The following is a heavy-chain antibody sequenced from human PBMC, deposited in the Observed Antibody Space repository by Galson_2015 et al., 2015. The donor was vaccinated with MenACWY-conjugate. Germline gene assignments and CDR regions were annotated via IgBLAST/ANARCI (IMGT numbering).Heavy chain of an antibody. Sequence: SLRLSCAASEFTFSGSAIHWVRQASGKGLEWVGRIRSKADSYATGYAASVTGRFTISRDDSKNTAYLQMNSLKTEDTAVYYCAMTTYMGMNVWGQGTTVTVSS. D-gene: IGHD4-17*01. J-gene: IGHJ6*02. CDR1: EFTFSGSA. CDR2: IRSKADSYAT. V-gene: IGHV3-73*01. CDR3: AMTTYMGMNV.